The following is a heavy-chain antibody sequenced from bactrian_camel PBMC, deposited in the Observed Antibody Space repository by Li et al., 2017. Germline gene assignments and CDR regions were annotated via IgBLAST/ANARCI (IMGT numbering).Heavy chain of an antibody. D-gene: IGHD6*01. J-gene: IGHJ4*01. V-gene: IGHV3S55*01. CDR2: IESDGST. CDR1: GDTIGRYC. CDR3: APDTGRKGRTLTAFCTSWLR. Sequence: HVQLVESGGGSVQAGGSLRLSCVASGDTIGRYCMGWFCQIPDKEREGVAAIESDGSTSYADSVKGRFTVSQDSAKNILYLQMNNLQTEDTAAYYCAPDTGRKGRTLTAFCTSWLRGGQGTQVTVS.